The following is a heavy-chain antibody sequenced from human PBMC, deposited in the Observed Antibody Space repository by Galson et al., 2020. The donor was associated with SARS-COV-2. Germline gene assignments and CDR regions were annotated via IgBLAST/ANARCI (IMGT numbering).Heavy chain of an antibody. CDR3: ARKARAGQYYYGMDV. Sequence: ASVQVSCQASRYTFSRYGISWVRQAPGQGLEGVGWISAFSGNTNYAQNLQGRVTLTTDTSTSTGYMELRSLRSDDTAVYYCARKARAGQYYYGMDVWGQGTTVTVSS. J-gene: IGHJ6*02. CDR2: ISAFSGNT. CDR1: RYTFSRYG. V-gene: IGHV1-18*01. D-gene: IGHD6-6*01.